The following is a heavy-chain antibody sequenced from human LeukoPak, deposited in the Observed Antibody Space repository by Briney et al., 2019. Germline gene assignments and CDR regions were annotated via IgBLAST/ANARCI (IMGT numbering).Heavy chain of an antibody. CDR3: ARVCGYSGYDYDY. V-gene: IGHV1-58*02. CDR1: GFTFTSSA. Sequence: ASVKVSCKASGFTFTSSAMQWVRQARGQRLEWIGWIVVGSGNTNYAQKFQERVTITRDMSTSTAYMELSSLRSEDTAVYYCARVCGYSGYDYDYWGQGTLATVPS. J-gene: IGHJ4*02. D-gene: IGHD5-12*01. CDR2: IVVGSGNT.